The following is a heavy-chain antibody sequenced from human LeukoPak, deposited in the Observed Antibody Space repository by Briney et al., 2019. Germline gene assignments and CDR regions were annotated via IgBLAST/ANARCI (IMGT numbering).Heavy chain of an antibody. V-gene: IGHV1-18*01. Sequence: GASVKVSCKASGYTFTSYGISWVRQAPGQGLEWMGWISAYNGNTNYAQKLQGRVTMTTDTSTSTAYMELRSLRSDDTAVYYCARDIVVVVAATQDAFDIWGQGTMVTVSP. CDR1: GYTFTSYG. D-gene: IGHD2-15*01. CDR3: ARDIVVVVAATQDAFDI. J-gene: IGHJ3*02. CDR2: ISAYNGNT.